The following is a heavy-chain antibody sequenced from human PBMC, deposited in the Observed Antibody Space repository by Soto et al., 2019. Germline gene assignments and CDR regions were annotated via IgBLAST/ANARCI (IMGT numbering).Heavy chain of an antibody. CDR3: ARSPGGCSSTSCSYYYYYGMDV. V-gene: IGHV3-21*01. J-gene: IGHJ6*02. CDR2: ISSSSSYI. CDR1: GFTFSSYS. D-gene: IGHD2-2*01. Sequence: EVQLVESGRGLVKPGGSLRLSCAASGFTFSSYSMNWVRQAPGKGLEWVSSISSSSSYIYYADSVKGRFTISRDNAKNSLYLQMNSLRAEDTAVYYCARSPGGCSSTSCSYYYYYGMDVWGQGTTVTVSS.